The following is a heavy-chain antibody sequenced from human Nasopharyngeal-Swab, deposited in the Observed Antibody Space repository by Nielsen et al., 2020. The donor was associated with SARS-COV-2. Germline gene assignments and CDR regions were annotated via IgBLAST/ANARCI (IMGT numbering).Heavy chain of an antibody. D-gene: IGHD2-15*01. CDR3: TTWGYR. CDR2: IKTNGDGRTT. V-gene: IGHV3-15*01. J-gene: IGHJ4*02. Sequence: WIRQPPGKGPEWLGRIKTNGDGRTTEYAGHAQVRFSISREDSKNTVYLQLNSLTTEDTAVYYCTTWGYRWGQGTLVTVSS.